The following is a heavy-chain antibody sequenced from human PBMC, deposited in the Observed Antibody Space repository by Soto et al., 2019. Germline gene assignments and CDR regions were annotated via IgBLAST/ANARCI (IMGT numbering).Heavy chain of an antibody. Sequence: QVQLQESGPGLVKPSGTLSLTCAVSGDSTSNSNWWSWVRQPPGKGLEWIGEVHHSGSTNYNPSLKSRVTISLDTSKNQLSLELSSVNAADTAVYYCARRVYGDWYFDLWGRGTLVTVTS. J-gene: IGHJ2*01. CDR1: GDSTSNSNW. CDR2: VHHSGST. V-gene: IGHV4-4*02. CDR3: ARRVYGDWYFDL. D-gene: IGHD3-10*01.